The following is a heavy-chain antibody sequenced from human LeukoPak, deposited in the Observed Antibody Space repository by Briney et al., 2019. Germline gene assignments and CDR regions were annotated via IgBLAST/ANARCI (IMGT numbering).Heavy chain of an antibody. CDR1: GGSISSYY. D-gene: IGHD3-22*01. CDR2: IYTSGGT. CDR3: ARDRDYYDSSGQDY. V-gene: IGHV4-4*07. J-gene: IGHJ4*02. Sequence: PSETLSLTCTVSGGSISSYYWSWIRQPAGKGLEWIGRIYTSGGTNYNPSLKSRVTMSVDTSKNQFSLKLSSVTAADTAVYYCARDRDYYDSSGQDYWGQGTLVTVSS.